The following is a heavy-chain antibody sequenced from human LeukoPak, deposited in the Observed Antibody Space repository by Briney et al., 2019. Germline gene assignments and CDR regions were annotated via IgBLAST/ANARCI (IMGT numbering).Heavy chain of an antibody. CDR1: GGTFSSYA. Sequence: SVKVSCKASGGTFSSYAISWVRQAPGQGLEWMGGIIPIFGTANYAQKFQGRVTITTDESTSTAYKELSSLRSEDTAVYYCARALYYDFWSGPGPFDYWGQGTLVTVSS. V-gene: IGHV1-69*05. CDR3: ARALYYDFWSGPGPFDY. CDR2: IIPIFGTA. J-gene: IGHJ4*02. D-gene: IGHD3-3*01.